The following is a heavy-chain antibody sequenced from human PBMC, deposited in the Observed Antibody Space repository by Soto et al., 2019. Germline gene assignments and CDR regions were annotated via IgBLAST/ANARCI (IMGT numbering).Heavy chain of an antibody. CDR1: GYTFTSYD. CDR3: ARGFTYYDFWSGYYFRSHNLFDL. J-gene: IGHJ5*02. Sequence: ASVKVSCKASGYTFTSYDINWVRQATGQGLEWMGWMNPNSGNTGYAQKFQGRVTMTRNTSISTAYMELSSLRSEDTAVYYCARGFTYYDFWSGYYFRSHNLFDLWGQGTLVTVSS. CDR2: MNPNSGNT. D-gene: IGHD3-3*01. V-gene: IGHV1-8*01.